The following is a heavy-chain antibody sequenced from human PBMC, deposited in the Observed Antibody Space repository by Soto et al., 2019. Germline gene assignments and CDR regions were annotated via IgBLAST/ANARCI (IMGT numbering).Heavy chain of an antibody. CDR3: ARDPPRDCSGGSCYREGQDAFDI. V-gene: IGHV1-18*01. CDR2: ISAYNGNT. D-gene: IGHD2-15*01. Sequence: ASVKVSCKASGYTFTSYGISWVRQAPGQGLEWMGWISAYNGNTNYAQKLQGRVTMTTDTSTSTAYMELRSLRSDDTAVYYCARDPPRDCSGGSCYREGQDAFDIWGQGTMVTVSS. J-gene: IGHJ3*02. CDR1: GYTFTSYG.